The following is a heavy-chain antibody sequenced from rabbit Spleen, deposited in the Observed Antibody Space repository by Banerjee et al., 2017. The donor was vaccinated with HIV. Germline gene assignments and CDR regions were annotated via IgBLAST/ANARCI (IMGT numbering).Heavy chain of an antibody. V-gene: IGHV1S40*01. CDR3: ARGSAAMTLVITGYYLNL. D-gene: IGHD2-1*01. CDR1: GFSLSSAYY. Sequence: QSLEESGGDLVKPGASLKLTCTASGFSLSSAYYICWVRQAPGKGLGLIACIYGDSSGSTVYASWAKGRFTISKTSSTTVTLEMTSLTAADTATYFCARGSAAMTLVITGYYLNLWGPGTLVTVS. CDR2: IYGDSSGST. J-gene: IGHJ4*01.